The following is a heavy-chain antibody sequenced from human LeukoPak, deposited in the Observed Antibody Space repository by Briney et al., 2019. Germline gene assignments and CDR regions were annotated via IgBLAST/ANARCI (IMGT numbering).Heavy chain of an antibody. CDR3: ANYGSGSYRFDP. J-gene: IGHJ5*02. Sequence: TSETLSLTCTVSGGSISSGGYYWSWIRQHPGKGLEWIGYIHHSGSSYYNPSLKSRVIISVDTSKNQFSLKLNSVTAADTAVYYCANYGSGSYRFDPWGQGTLVTVSS. V-gene: IGHV4-31*03. D-gene: IGHD3-10*01. CDR1: GGSISSGGYY. CDR2: IHHSGSS.